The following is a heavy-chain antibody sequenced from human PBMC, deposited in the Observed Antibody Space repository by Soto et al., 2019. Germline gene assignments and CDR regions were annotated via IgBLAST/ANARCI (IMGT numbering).Heavy chain of an antibody. Sequence: GSLRLSCAASGFTFSSYGMHWVRQAPGKGLEWVAVISYDGSNKYYADSVKGRFTISRDNSKNTLYLQMNSLRAEDTAVYYCAKSLFYCSGGSCSSFDYWGQGTLVTVSS. J-gene: IGHJ4*02. CDR1: GFTFSSYG. V-gene: IGHV3-30*18. CDR2: ISYDGSNK. CDR3: AKSLFYCSGGSCSSFDY. D-gene: IGHD2-15*01.